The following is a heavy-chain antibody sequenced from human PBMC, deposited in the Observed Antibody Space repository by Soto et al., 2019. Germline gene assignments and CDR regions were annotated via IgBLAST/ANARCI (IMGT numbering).Heavy chain of an antibody. J-gene: IGHJ4*02. D-gene: IGHD3-22*01. CDR1: GFTFSSYS. Sequence: EVQLVESGGGLVQPGGSLRLSCAASGFTFSSYSMNWVRQAPGKGLEWVSYISSSSSTIYYADSVKGRFTISRDNAKNSLYLQMNSLRDEDTAVYYCARDQTSYYYDSSGYYNYFDYWGQGTLVTVSS. CDR3: ARDQTSYYYDSSGYYNYFDY. CDR2: ISSSSSTI. V-gene: IGHV3-48*02.